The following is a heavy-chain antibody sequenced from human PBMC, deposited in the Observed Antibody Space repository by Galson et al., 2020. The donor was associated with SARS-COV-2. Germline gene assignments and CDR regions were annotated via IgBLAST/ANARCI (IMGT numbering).Heavy chain of an antibody. CDR3: ASGNEGPDY. CDR1: GGSFRGYY. J-gene: IGHJ4*02. Sequence: PSQTLSLTCAVYGGSFRGYYWSWIRQPPGKGPEWIGEINHRGSTNYNPPLKSRATISVDTTKNQFSLKLSSVIAADTAVYYCASGNEGPDYWGQGTLVTVSS. CDR2: INHRGST. D-gene: IGHD1-1*01. V-gene: IGHV4-34*01.